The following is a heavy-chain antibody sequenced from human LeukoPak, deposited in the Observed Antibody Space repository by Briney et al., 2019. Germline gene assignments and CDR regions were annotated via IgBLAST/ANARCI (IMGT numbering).Heavy chain of an antibody. J-gene: IGHJ4*02. CDR2: ISGNGGST. D-gene: IGHD1-1*01. Sequence: GGSLRLSCSASGFTFSRYAMHWVRQASGKGQDYVSAISGNGGSTYYADSVKGRFTISRDNSKNTLYLQMSSLRAEDSAVYYCVKEGSLTQPDYWGQGTLVTVSS. V-gene: IGHV3-64D*06. CDR1: GFTFSRYA. CDR3: VKEGSLTQPDY.